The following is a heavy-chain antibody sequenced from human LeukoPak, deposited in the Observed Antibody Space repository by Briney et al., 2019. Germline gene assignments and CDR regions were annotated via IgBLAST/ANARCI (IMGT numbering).Heavy chain of an antibody. V-gene: IGHV5-51*01. D-gene: IGHD3-22*01. J-gene: IGHJ4*02. CDR3: ARPTYFYDSSGSLYYFDF. CDR1: GYSFSSYW. CDR2: MYPGDSDT. Sequence: GESLKISCKGSGYSFSSYWIAWVRQMPGKGLEWMGIMYPGDSDTRYSQSFQGLVTISADKSISTAYLQWSSLKASDTAMYYCARPTYFYDSSGSLYYFDFWGQGTLVTVSS.